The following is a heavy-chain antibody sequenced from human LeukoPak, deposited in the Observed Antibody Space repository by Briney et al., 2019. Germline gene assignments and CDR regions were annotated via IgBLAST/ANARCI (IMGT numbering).Heavy chain of an antibody. J-gene: IGHJ4*02. Sequence: PSETLSLTCTVSGDSIRTYHWNWIRQSPGKGLEWIGSAHYSGSGNHNPSLKSRLTISVDTSKNQVSLKLSYITAADTAVYYCARDEINYGSGSYFDFWGQGTLVTVSS. D-gene: IGHD3-10*01. CDR2: AHYSGSG. CDR3: ARDEINYGSGSYFDF. CDR1: GDSIRTYH. V-gene: IGHV4-59*01.